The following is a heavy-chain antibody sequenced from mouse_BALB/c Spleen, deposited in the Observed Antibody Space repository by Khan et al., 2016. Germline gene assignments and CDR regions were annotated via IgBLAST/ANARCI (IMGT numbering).Heavy chain of an antibody. CDR2: ISSGSNTI. V-gene: IGHV5-17*02. CDR3: ARRIVTRDYYGMDY. D-gene: IGHD2-5*01. CDR1: GFTFSSFG. Sequence: EVELVESGGGLVQPGGSRKLSCAASGFTFSSFGMHWVRQAPEKGLEWVAYISSGSNTIYYADTVKGRFTISRDNPKKTLFLQMTSLRSEDTAMYYCARRIVTRDYYGMDYWGQGTSVTVSS. J-gene: IGHJ4*01.